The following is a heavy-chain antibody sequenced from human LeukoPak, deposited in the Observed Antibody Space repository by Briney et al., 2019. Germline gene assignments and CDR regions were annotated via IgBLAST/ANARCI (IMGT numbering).Heavy chain of an antibody. V-gene: IGHV3-7*01. CDR2: IKQDGSEK. J-gene: IGHJ6*02. Sequence: TGGSLRLSCAASGFTFSSYWMSWVRQAPGKGLEWVANIKQDGSEKYYVDSVKGRFTISRDNAKNSLYLQMNSLRAEDTAVYYCARETTVTTNLYYYYYGMDVWGQGTTVTVSS. D-gene: IGHD4-17*01. CDR1: GFTFSSYW. CDR3: ARETTVTTNLYYYYYGMDV.